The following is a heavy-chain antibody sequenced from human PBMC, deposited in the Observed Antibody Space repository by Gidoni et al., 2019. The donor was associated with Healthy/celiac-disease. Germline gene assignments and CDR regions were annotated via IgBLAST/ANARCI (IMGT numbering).Heavy chain of an antibody. J-gene: IGHJ6*03. CDR2: IIPILGIA. D-gene: IGHD6-6*01. Sequence: QVQLVQSGAEVKKPGSSVKVSCKASGGTFSSYAISWVRQAPGQGLEWMGRIIPILGIANYAQKFQGRVTITADKSTSTAYMELSSLRSEDTAVYYCARVKKDSSSSFPEDYYYYMDVWGKGTTVTVSS. V-gene: IGHV1-69*09. CDR3: ARVKKDSSSSFPEDYYYYMDV. CDR1: GGTFSSYA.